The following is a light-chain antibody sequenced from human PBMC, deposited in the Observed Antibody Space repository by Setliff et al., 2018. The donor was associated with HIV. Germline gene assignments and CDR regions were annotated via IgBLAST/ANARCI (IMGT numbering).Light chain of an antibody. J-gene: IGLJ3*02. V-gene: IGLV6-57*01. CDR3: QSYDSDIVV. CDR1: SGSVASNY. CDR2: EDD. Sequence: NFMLTQPHSVSESPGKTVTISCTRSSGSVASNYVQWYLQRPGSSPTTVIYEDDKRPSGVPDRFSGSLDTSSNSAALTISGLKAEDEADYYCQSYDSDIVVFGGGTQLT.